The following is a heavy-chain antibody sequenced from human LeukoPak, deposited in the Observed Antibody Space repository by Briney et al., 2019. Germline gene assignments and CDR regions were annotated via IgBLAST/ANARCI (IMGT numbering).Heavy chain of an antibody. J-gene: IGHJ6*03. D-gene: IGHD3-22*01. V-gene: IGHV3-9*01. CDR1: GFTFDDYA. Sequence: GGSLRLSCAASGFTFDDYAMHWVRQAPGKGLEWVSGISWNSGSIGYADSVKGRFTISRDNAKNSLYLQMNSLRAEDTALYYCAKGGGSSGFIYYYYYMDVWGKGTTVTVSS. CDR2: ISWNSGSI. CDR3: AKGGGSSGFIYYYYYMDV.